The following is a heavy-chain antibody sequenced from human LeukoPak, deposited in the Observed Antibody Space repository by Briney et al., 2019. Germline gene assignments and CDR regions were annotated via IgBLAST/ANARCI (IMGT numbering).Heavy chain of an antibody. D-gene: IGHD3-22*01. CDR1: GYTFTSYG. CDR2: ISAYNGNT. J-gene: IGHJ4*02. V-gene: IGHV1-18*01. Sequence: ASVKVSCKASGYTFTSYGISWVRQAPGQGLEWMGWISAYNGNTNYAQKLQGRVTMTTDTSTSTAYMELRSLRSDDTAVYYCVRWLLRHTDFDYWGRGTLVTVSS. CDR3: VRWLLRHTDFDY.